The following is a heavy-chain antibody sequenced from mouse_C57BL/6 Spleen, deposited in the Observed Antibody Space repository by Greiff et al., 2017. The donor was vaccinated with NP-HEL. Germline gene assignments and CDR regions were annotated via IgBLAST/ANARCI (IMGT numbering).Heavy chain of an antibody. Sequence: VQLQQSGAELVRPGASVTLSCKASGYTFTDYEMHWVKQTPVHGLEWIGAIDPETGGTAYNQKFKGKAILTADKSSSTAYMELRSLTSEDSAVYYCTRRDYDEEDYAMDDWGQGTSVTVAS. CDR2: IDPETGGT. CDR3: TRRDYDEEDYAMDD. CDR1: GYTFTDYE. D-gene: IGHD2-4*01. V-gene: IGHV1-15*01. J-gene: IGHJ4*01.